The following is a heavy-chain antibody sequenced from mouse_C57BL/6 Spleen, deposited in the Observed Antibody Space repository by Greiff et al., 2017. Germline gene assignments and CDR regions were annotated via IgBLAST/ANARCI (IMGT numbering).Heavy chain of an antibody. CDR1: GYTFTSYW. CDR3: ARRSYYYGSSYKDFDY. J-gene: IGHJ2*01. CDR2: IDPSDSYT. V-gene: IGHV1-69*01. D-gene: IGHD1-1*01. Sequence: QVQLQQPGAELVMPGASVKLSCKASGYTFTSYWMHWVKQRPGQGLEWIGEIDPSDSYTNYNQKFKGKSTLTVDKSSSTAYMQLSSLTSEDSAVYYCARRSYYYGSSYKDFDYWGQGTTLTVSS.